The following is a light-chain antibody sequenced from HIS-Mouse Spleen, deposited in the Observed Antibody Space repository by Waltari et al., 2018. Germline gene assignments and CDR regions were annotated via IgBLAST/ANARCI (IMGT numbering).Light chain of an antibody. V-gene: IGLV3-10*01. J-gene: IGLJ2*01. CDR1: ALPKKY. Sequence: SYELTQPPSVSVSPGQTARLTCSGDALPKKYAYWYPQTSDKAPVLVIDEVSKRPSGIPGRFSGSSSGTMATLTISGAQVEDEADYYCYSTDSSGNHRVFGGGTKLTVL. CDR3: YSTDSSGNHRV. CDR2: EVS.